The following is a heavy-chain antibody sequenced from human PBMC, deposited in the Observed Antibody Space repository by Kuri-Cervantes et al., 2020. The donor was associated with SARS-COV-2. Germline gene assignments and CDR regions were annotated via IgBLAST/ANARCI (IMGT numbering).Heavy chain of an antibody. J-gene: IGHJ4*02. CDR1: GGTFSSYA. Sequence: SVKVSCKASGGTFSSYAISWVRQAPGQGLEWMGGIIPIFGTAIYAQKFQGRVTMTEDTSTDTAYMELSSLRSEDTAVYYCATSDYSITYDYWGQGTLVTVSS. CDR3: ATSDYSITYDY. CDR2: IIPIFGTA. V-gene: IGHV1-69*06. D-gene: IGHD4-11*01.